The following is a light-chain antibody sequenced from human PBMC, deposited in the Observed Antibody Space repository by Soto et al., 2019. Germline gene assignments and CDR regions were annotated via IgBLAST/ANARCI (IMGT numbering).Light chain of an antibody. CDR3: CSYAGSYTLYV. CDR2: DVN. Sequence: QSVLTQPRSVSGSPGQSVTISCTGTSSDVGGYNYVSWYQQHPGKAPKLMIYDVNKRPSGVPDRFSGSKSGNTASLTIPGLQAEDEADYYCCSYAGSYTLYVFGTGTKVTVL. CDR1: SSDVGGYNY. J-gene: IGLJ1*01. V-gene: IGLV2-11*01.